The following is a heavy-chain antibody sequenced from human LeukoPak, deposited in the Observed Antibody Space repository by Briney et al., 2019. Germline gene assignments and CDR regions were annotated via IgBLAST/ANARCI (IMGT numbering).Heavy chain of an antibody. J-gene: IGHJ1*01. CDR3: ARAAEYCSSTSCYDGEYFQH. CDR1: GGSISSGSYY. V-gene: IGHV4-61*02. CDR2: IYTSGST. D-gene: IGHD2-2*01. Sequence: TLSLTCTVSGGSISSGSYYWSWIRQPAGKGLEWIGRIYTSGSTNYNPSLKSRVTISVDTSKNQFSLKLSSVTAADTAVYYCARAAEYCSSTSCYDGEYFQHWGQGTLVTVSS.